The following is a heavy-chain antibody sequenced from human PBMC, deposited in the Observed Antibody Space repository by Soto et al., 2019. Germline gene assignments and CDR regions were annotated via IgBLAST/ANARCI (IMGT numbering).Heavy chain of an antibody. CDR3: ARELQLRVCDY. J-gene: IGHJ4*02. V-gene: IGHV1-2*04. D-gene: IGHD1-7*01. CDR2: INPNSGGT. Sequence: QVQLVQSGAEVKKPGASVKVSCKASGYTFTGYYMHWVRQAPGQGLEWMGWINPNSGGTNYAQKFQGWVTMHRDTSISAAYMELSRLRSDDAAVSYCARELQLRVCDYGGQGTLVTVSS. CDR1: GYTFTGYY.